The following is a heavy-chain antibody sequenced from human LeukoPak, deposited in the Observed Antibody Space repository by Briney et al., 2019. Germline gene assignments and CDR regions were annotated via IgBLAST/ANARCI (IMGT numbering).Heavy chain of an antibody. J-gene: IGHJ4*02. CDR1: GFSFSSFW. CDR2: IKQDGSEK. D-gene: IGHD2-2*01. V-gene: IGHV3-7*03. CDR3: AHGSMYQLDY. Sequence: GGSLRLSCAASGFSFSSFWMYWVRQAPGKGLEWVANIKQDGSEKYYVDSVKGRFTISRDNAKNSLYLQMNSLRAEDTAVYYCAHGSMYQLDYWGQGTLVTVSS.